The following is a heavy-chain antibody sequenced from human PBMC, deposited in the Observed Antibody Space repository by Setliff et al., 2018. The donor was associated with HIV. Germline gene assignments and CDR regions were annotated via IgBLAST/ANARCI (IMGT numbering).Heavy chain of an antibody. CDR1: GFTFSSYA. CDR2: ISGSGGDT. J-gene: IGHJ4*02. D-gene: IGHD6-13*01. Sequence: PGGSLRLSCASSGFTFSSYAMTWVRQAPGKGLECVAVISGSGGDTYCADSVKGRFTISRDNAKNTLYLQMNSLRAEDTAVYYCAREKQLVSVGDYWGQGTQVTVSS. V-gene: IGHV3-23*01. CDR3: AREKQLVSVGDY.